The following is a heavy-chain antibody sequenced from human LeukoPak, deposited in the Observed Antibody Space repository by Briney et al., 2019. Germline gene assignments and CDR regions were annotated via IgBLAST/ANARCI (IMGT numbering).Heavy chain of an antibody. D-gene: IGHD5-12*01. Sequence: GGSLRLSCAASGFTFSSYAMSWFRQAPGRGLKWVSAIDGSGGSTYYADSVKGRFTISRDNSKNTLYLQMNSLRAEDTAIYYCAKDRRLPWDYFDSWGQGTLVTVSS. J-gene: IGHJ4*02. V-gene: IGHV3-23*01. CDR2: IDGSGGST. CDR1: GFTFSSYA. CDR3: AKDRRLPWDYFDS.